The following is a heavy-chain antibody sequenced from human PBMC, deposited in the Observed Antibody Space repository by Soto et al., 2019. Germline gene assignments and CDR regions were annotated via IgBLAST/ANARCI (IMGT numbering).Heavy chain of an antibody. V-gene: IGHV3-23*01. CDR2: INGGGDTT. D-gene: IGHD1-1*01. Sequence: GGSLRLSCAASGFTFSNYAMGWVRQAPGKGLEWVSLINGGGDTTYYADSVKGRFTVSRDNSKRIVYLQMNSLRVDDTAVFYCATQDFRRTTGTSWGQGTLFTVSS. CDR1: GFTFSNYA. J-gene: IGHJ4*02. CDR3: ATQDFRRTTGTS.